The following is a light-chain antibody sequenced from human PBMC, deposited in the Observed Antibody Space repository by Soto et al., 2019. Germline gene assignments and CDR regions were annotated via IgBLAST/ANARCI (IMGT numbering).Light chain of an antibody. Sequence: DIVLTQSPGTLYLSPGDRAMLSCRASQSVRSSYLAWYQQKPGQAPRLLIFGAARRATGIPDRFSGSGSGTDFTLIISRLGPEDFAVYFCQQYATSPFTFGQGTKLEIK. CDR1: QSVRSSY. CDR3: QQYATSPFT. J-gene: IGKJ2*01. CDR2: GAA. V-gene: IGKV3-20*01.